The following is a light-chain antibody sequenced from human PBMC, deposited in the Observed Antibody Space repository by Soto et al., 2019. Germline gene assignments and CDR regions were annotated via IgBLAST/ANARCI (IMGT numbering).Light chain of an antibody. V-gene: IGLV2-14*01. Sequence: QSALTQPASVSGSPGQSITISCTGTSSDVGGYNYVSWYQQHPGKAPKLMIYEVSNRPSGVSNRFFGSKSGNTASLTISGLQAEDEADYYCSSYTSSSTLIFGTGTKVTLL. CDR2: EVS. CDR3: SSYTSSSTLI. J-gene: IGLJ1*01. CDR1: SSDVGGYNY.